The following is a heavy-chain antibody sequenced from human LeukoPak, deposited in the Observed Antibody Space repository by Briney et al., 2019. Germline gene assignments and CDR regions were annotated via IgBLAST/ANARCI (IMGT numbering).Heavy chain of an antibody. D-gene: IGHD4-11*01. J-gene: IGHJ4*02. V-gene: IGHV3-7*05. CDR1: GFTFSSNW. CDR2: INKDGSET. Sequence: GECLRLSCAASGFTFSSNWMTWVRQAPGKGLEWVANINKDGSETYYVDSVKGRFAISRDNAQNSLVLQMNSLRAEDTAVYYCVRAGSYNFDYWGQGTLVTVSS. CDR3: VRAGSYNFDY.